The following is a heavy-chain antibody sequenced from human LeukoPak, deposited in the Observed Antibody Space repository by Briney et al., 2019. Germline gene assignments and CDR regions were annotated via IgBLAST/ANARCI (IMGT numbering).Heavy chain of an antibody. V-gene: IGHV3-48*03. CDR3: ARENRRYSGITAERAFDI. CDR1: GFTFSSYE. J-gene: IGHJ3*02. D-gene: IGHD1-26*01. Sequence: GGSLRLSCAASGFTFSSYEMNWVRQAPGKGLEWVSYISSSGSTIYYADSVKGRFTISRDNAKNSLYLQMNSLRAEDTAVYYCARENRRYSGITAERAFDIRGQGTMVTVSS. CDR2: ISSSGSTI.